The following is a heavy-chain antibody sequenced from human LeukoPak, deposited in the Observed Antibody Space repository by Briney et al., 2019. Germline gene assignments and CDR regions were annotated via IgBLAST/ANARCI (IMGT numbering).Heavy chain of an antibody. V-gene: IGHV4-59*01. J-gene: IGHJ4*02. Sequence: SETLSLTCTVSGGSISSYYWSWIRQPPGKGLEWIGYIYYSGSTNYNPSLKSRVTISVDTSKNQFALKLSSVTAADTAVYYCARYYYDSSGYYEDYWGQGTLVTVSS. CDR3: ARYYYDSSGYYEDY. CDR1: GGSISSYY. D-gene: IGHD3-22*01. CDR2: IYYSGST.